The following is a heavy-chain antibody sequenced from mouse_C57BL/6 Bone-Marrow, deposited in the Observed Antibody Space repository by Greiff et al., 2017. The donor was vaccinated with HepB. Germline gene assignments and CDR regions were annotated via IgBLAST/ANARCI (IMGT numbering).Heavy chain of an antibody. Sequence: EVQLQQSGPGLAKPSQTLSLTCSVTGYSITSDYWNWIRKFPGNKLEYMGYISYSGSTYYNTSLKSRISITRDTSKNQYYLQLSSVTTEDTATYYCAGAIVTTGYAMDYWGQGTSVTVSS. CDR1: GYSITSDY. D-gene: IGHD2-12*01. CDR3: AGAIVTTGYAMDY. CDR2: ISYSGST. J-gene: IGHJ4*01. V-gene: IGHV3-8*01.